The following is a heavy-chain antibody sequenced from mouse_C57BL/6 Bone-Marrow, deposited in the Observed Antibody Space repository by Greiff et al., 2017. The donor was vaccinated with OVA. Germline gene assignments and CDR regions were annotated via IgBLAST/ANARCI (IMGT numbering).Heavy chain of an antibody. J-gene: IGHJ1*03. D-gene: IGHD1-1*01. CDR1: GFALTSYG. Sequence: QVQLKESGPGLVQPSQSLSITCTVSGFALTSYGVHWVRQSPGKGLEWLGVIWRGGSTDYNAAFMSRLSITKDNSKSQVFFKMNSLQADDTAVYYGAKSGSSGYFDVGGRGKAVTVSS. V-gene: IGHV2-5*01. CDR3: AKSGSSGYFDV. CDR2: IWRGGST.